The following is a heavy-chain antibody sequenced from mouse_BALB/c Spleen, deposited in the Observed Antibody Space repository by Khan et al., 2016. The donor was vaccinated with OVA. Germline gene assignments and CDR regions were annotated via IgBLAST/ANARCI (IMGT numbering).Heavy chain of an antibody. CDR1: GFSLTSYG. D-gene: IGHD1-1*01. Sequence: QVQLKQSGPGLVAPSQSLSITCTVSGFSLTSYGVHWVRQPPGKDLEWLGVIWTGGNTNYHSALRSRLTINTDNSKSPVFLKMHNLQTDDTAMYCGAREGGSSDWDFEDGGAGTTVTVSA. CDR3: AREGGSSDWDFED. CDR2: IWTGGNT. V-gene: IGHV2-9*02. J-gene: IGHJ1*01.